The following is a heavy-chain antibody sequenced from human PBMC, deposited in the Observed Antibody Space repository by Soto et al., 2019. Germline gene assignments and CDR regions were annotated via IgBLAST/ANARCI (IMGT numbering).Heavy chain of an antibody. V-gene: IGHV3-7*01. J-gene: IGHJ3*02. Sequence: GGSLRLSCTASGFDFSSFWMSWVRQAPGKGLEWVANIKQDGTEKYYVDSVKGRFTISRDNAKNSLYLQMNSLRADDTAVYYCPRPNCKGPLDAFDIWGQGTMVTVAS. CDR3: PRPNCKGPLDAFDI. CDR2: IKQDGTEK. CDR1: GFDFSSFW. D-gene: IGHD1-1*01.